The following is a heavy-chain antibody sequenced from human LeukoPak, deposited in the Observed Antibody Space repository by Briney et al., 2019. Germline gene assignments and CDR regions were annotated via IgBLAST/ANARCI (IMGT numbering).Heavy chain of an antibody. CDR1: GFTFSSYG. Sequence: GGSLRLSCAASGFTFSSYGMHWVRQAPGKGLEWVAVISYDGSNKYYADSVKGRFTNSRDNSKNTLYLQMNSLRAEDTAVYYCAKDPLYGSGSYFKYWGQGTLVTVSS. J-gene: IGHJ4*02. CDR2: ISYDGSNK. D-gene: IGHD3-10*01. CDR3: AKDPLYGSGSYFKY. V-gene: IGHV3-30*18.